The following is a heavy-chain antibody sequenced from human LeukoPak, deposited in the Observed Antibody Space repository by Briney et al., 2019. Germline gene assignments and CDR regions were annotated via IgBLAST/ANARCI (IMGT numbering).Heavy chain of an antibody. CDR2: IKQDGSEK. CDR1: GFTFSSYW. CDR3: VRDGRSGWHFDY. D-gene: IGHD6-19*01. Sequence: GGSLRLSCAASGFTFSSYWMSWVRQAPGKGLEWVANIKQDGSEKYYVDSVEGRFTNSRDNVENSMFLQMNSLRAEDTAVYYCVRDGRSGWHFDYWGQGALVTVSS. V-gene: IGHV3-7*01. J-gene: IGHJ4*02.